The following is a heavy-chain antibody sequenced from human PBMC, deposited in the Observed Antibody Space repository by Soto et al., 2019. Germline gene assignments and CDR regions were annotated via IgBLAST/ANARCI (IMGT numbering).Heavy chain of an antibody. Sequence: EVQLVESGGGLVQPGRSLRLSCAASGFTFDDYAMHWVRQAPGKGLEWVSGISWNSGSIGYADSVKGRFTISRDNAKNSLYLQMNSLRAEDTALYYCAKEKGALDFDYWGPGTLVTVPS. J-gene: IGHJ4*02. CDR2: ISWNSGSI. V-gene: IGHV3-9*01. D-gene: IGHD1-1*01. CDR1: GFTFDDYA. CDR3: AKEKGALDFDY.